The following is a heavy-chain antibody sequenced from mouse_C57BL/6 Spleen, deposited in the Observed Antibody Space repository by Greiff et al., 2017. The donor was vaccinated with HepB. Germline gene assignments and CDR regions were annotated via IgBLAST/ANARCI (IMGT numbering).Heavy chain of an antibody. Sequence: QVQLKESGAELARPGASVKMSCKASGYTFTSYTMHWVKRRPGQGLEWIGYINPSSGYTKYNQKFKDKATLTADKSSSTAYMQLSSLTSEDSAVYYCARRDGYYLYYFDYWGQGTTLTVSS. CDR2: INPSSGYT. D-gene: IGHD2-3*01. J-gene: IGHJ2*01. CDR3: ARRDGYYLYYFDY. V-gene: IGHV1-4*01. CDR1: GYTFTSYT.